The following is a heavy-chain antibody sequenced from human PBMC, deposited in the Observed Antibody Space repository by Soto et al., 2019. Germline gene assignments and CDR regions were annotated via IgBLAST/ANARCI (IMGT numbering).Heavy chain of an antibody. CDR2: VYATGTT. V-gene: IGHV4-4*07. CDR3: VRDGSKSLRDWFDP. CDR1: GGSISKFY. Sequence: QVQLQESGPGLVKPSETLSLTCNVSGGSISKFYWAWIRKTAGNGLEWMRRVYATGTTDYNPSLRSRVAMSVDISKKTFSLRLRSVTGADSGVYYCVRDGSKSLRDWFDPWGQGILVTVSS. J-gene: IGHJ5*02.